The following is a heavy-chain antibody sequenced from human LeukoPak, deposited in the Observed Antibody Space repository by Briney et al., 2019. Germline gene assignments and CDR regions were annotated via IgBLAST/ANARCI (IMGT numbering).Heavy chain of an antibody. CDR2: IRSTANGYAT. Sequence: GGSLRLSCAASGFTFSGSALHWVRQASGKGLKWVGRIRSTANGYATAYAASVKGRFTISRDDSKITAYLQMGSLKTEDTAVYYCTGDYHGSGSYADFDYWGQGTLVTVSS. J-gene: IGHJ4*02. CDR1: GFTFSGSA. V-gene: IGHV3-73*01. CDR3: TGDYHGSGSYADFDY. D-gene: IGHD3-10*01.